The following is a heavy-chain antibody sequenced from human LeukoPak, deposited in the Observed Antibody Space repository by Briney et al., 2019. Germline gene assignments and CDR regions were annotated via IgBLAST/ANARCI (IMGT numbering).Heavy chain of an antibody. Sequence: SETLSLTCAVYGGSFSGYYWSWIRQPPGKGLEWIGEINHSGSTYYNPSLKSRVTISVDTSKNQFSLKLSSVTAADTAVYYCARDRRCSGGSCYTDYWGQGTQVTVSS. V-gene: IGHV4-34*01. CDR2: INHSGST. CDR3: ARDRRCSGGSCYTDY. CDR1: GGSFSGYY. D-gene: IGHD2-15*01. J-gene: IGHJ4*02.